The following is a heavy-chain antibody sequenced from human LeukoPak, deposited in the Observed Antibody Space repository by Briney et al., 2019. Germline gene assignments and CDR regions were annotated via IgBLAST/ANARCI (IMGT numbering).Heavy chain of an antibody. CDR3: AREYVWGSYRYPFDY. Sequence: ASVKVSCKASGYTFTGYYMHWVRQAPGQGLEWMGWINPNSGGTNYAQKFQGRVTMTRDTSISTAYMELSRLRSDDTAVYYCAREYVWGSYRYPFDYWGQGTLVTVSS. J-gene: IGHJ4*02. CDR1: GYTFTGYY. CDR2: INPNSGGT. V-gene: IGHV1-2*02. D-gene: IGHD3-16*02.